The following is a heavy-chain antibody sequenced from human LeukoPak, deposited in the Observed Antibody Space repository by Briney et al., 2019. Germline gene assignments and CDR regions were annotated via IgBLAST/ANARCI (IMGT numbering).Heavy chain of an antibody. Sequence: ESLNLSCMVSAYIFRSYWIGWVRQMPGKGLEWMGIIYPVDSETKYSPSFQGQVTISVDKSISTAYLHWSSLTASDTAMYYCATHTSDWYGPEYWGQGTLVTVSS. CDR3: ATHTSDWYGPEY. J-gene: IGHJ4*02. D-gene: IGHD6-19*01. CDR1: AYIFRSYW. CDR2: IYPVDSET. V-gene: IGHV5-51*01.